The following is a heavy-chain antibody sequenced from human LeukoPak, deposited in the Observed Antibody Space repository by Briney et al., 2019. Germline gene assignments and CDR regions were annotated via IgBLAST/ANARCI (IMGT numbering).Heavy chain of an antibody. CDR2: ISSSSSYI. CDR3: ARDPDDYGDYESDWYFDL. CDR1: GFTFNNYW. D-gene: IGHD4-17*01. J-gene: IGHJ2*01. Sequence: PGGSLRLSCAASGFTFNNYWMSWVRQAPGKGLEWVSSISSSSSYIYYADSVKGRFTISRDNAKNSLYLQMNSLRAEGTAVYYCARDPDDYGDYESDWYFDLWGRGTLVTVSS. V-gene: IGHV3-21*01.